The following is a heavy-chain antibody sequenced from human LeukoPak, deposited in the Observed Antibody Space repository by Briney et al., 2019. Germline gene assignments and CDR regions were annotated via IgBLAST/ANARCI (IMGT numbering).Heavy chain of an antibody. CDR2: IYSGGSI. J-gene: IGHJ4*02. Sequence: GGSLRLSCAASGFTVSSSYMSWVRQAPGKGLEWVSVIYSGGSIHYAGSVKGRVTISRDNAKTTLYLQMNSLRADDTAVYYCARGHSSGNPDPFDSWGQGTLVIVSS. V-gene: IGHV3-53*01. D-gene: IGHD3-22*01. CDR3: ARGHSSGNPDPFDS. CDR1: GFTVSSSY.